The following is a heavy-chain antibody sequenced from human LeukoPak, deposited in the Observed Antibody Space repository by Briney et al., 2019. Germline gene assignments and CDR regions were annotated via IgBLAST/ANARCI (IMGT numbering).Heavy chain of an antibody. J-gene: IGHJ4*02. CDR3: ARGLSSSGWYTSVY. CDR2: INHSGST. CDR1: GGSFSGYY. Sequence: PSETLSLTCAVYGGSFSGYYWSWLRQPPGKGLEWIGEINHSGSTNYNPSLKSRVTISVDTSKNQFSLKLSSVTAADTAVYYCARGLSSSGWYTSVYWGQGTLVTVSS. V-gene: IGHV4-34*01. D-gene: IGHD6-19*01.